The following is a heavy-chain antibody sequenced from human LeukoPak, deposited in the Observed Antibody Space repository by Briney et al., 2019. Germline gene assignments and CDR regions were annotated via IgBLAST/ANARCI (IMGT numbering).Heavy chain of an antibody. Sequence: SETLSLTCTVSGGSISSGGYYWSWIRQPPGKGLEWIGEINHSGSTNYNPSLKSRVTISVDTSKNQFSLKLSSVTAADTAVYYCARGREDIVVVPAAMYQVSWYRYFDYWGQGTLVTVSS. CDR1: GGSISSGGYY. V-gene: IGHV4-39*07. D-gene: IGHD2-2*01. CDR2: INHSGST. J-gene: IGHJ4*02. CDR3: ARGREDIVVVPAAMYQVSWYRYFDY.